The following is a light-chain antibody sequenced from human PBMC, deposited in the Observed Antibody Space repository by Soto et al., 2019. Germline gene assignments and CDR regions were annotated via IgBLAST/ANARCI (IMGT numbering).Light chain of an antibody. V-gene: IGKV1-12*02. CDR1: QGIANW. CDR2: STS. CDR3: QQGDSFPWT. Sequence: DIQMTQSPSSVSASVGDRVTITCRASQGIANWLAWYQQKPGTAPKLLIYSTSRLQNGVPSRFSGGGSGTDFTLTITSLQTEDFATYYCQQGDSFPWTFGQGTKVEIK. J-gene: IGKJ1*01.